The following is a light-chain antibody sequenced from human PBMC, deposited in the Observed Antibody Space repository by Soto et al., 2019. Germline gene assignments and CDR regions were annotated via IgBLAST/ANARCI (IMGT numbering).Light chain of an antibody. Sequence: DVQMTQSPSFVSASVGDRVTITCRASQDITRWFAWYQQRPGKAPQLLIYGASSLASGVPSRFSGSGSGTDFTLTISSLQPEDFAAYYCQQDNSLPLTFGQGTRLEIK. CDR2: GAS. CDR1: QDITRW. CDR3: QQDNSLPLT. J-gene: IGKJ5*01. V-gene: IGKV1-12*01.